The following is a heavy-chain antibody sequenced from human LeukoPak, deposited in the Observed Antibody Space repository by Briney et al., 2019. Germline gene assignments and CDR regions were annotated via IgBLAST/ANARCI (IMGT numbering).Heavy chain of an antibody. Sequence: SVKVSCKASGGTFSSYAISWVRQAPGQGLGWMGGIIPIFGTANYAQKFQGRVTITTDESTSTAYMELSSLRSEDTAVYYCAAGTRAYYYYYMDVWGKGTTVTVSS. CDR2: IIPIFGTA. V-gene: IGHV1-69*05. J-gene: IGHJ6*03. CDR3: AAGTRAYYYYYMDV. CDR1: GGTFSSYA.